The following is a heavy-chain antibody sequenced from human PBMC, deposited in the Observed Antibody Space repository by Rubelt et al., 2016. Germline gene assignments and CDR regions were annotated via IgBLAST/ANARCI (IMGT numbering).Heavy chain of an antibody. CDR3: ARGGEYNYDRTDY. V-gene: IGHV4-38-2*02. CDR2: IHHRGSA. D-gene: IGHD5-18*01. J-gene: IGHJ4*02. CDR1: GYSISSGYY. Sequence: QVQLQESGPGLVKPSETLSLTCTVSGYSISSGYYWGWIRQPPGKGLEWIGSIHHRGSAYYNPSLKSRVTISVDTSKNPFSLKLSSVTAADTAIYYCARGGEYNYDRTDYWGQGTLVTVSS.